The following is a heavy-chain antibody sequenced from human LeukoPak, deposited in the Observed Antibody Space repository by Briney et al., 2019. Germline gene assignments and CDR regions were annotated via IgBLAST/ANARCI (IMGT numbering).Heavy chain of an antibody. CDR3: ARKTAKIVDTARFDS. D-gene: IGHD5-18*01. Sequence: SETLSLTCTVSGGSISRGGYYWSWTRQHPGKGLEWIEYIYYSGSTYYNPSLKSRVTISVDTSKNQFSLRLSSVTAADTAVYYCARKTAKIVDTARFDSWGQGTLVTVSS. CDR2: IYYSGST. V-gene: IGHV4-31*03. CDR1: GGSISRGGYY. J-gene: IGHJ4*02.